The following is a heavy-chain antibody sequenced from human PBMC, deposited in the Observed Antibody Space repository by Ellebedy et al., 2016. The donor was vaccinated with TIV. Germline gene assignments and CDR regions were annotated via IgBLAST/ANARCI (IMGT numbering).Heavy chain of an antibody. J-gene: IGHJ3*02. V-gene: IGHV3-7*01. Sequence: GESLKISCAASGFNSASSWMTWVRQAPGKGLEWVAFISPDGTEITYVDSVKGRFTISRDNVKNSLSLNMDSLRAEDTALYYCARDPERGALDIWGQGTMVTVSS. CDR2: ISPDGTEI. CDR1: GFNSASSW. CDR3: ARDPERGALDI.